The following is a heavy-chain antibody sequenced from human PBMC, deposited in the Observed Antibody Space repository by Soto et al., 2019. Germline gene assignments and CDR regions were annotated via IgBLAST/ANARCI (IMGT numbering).Heavy chain of an antibody. D-gene: IGHD3-9*01. Sequence: GESLRLSCPASGFTFSSYAMHWVRQAPGKGLEWVAVISYDGSNKYYADSVKGRFTISRDNSKNTLYLQMNSLRAEDTAVYYCARGPYDILTGYYPYWGQGTLVTVSS. V-gene: IGHV3-30-3*01. CDR1: GFTFSSYA. CDR2: ISYDGSNK. J-gene: IGHJ4*02. CDR3: ARGPYDILTGYYPY.